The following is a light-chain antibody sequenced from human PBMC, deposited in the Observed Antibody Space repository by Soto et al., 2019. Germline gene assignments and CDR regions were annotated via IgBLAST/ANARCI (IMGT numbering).Light chain of an antibody. CDR2: NNN. Sequence: SVLTQPPSTSGTPGQRVTISCSGSSSNIGSSYVFWFQHLPGTAPKLLMYNNNQRPSGVPDRVSASKSGTSASLAISGLRSEDEADYYCAAWDDRVSGYVFGTGTKVTVL. V-gene: IGLV1-47*02. CDR1: SSNIGSSY. J-gene: IGLJ1*01. CDR3: AAWDDRVSGYV.